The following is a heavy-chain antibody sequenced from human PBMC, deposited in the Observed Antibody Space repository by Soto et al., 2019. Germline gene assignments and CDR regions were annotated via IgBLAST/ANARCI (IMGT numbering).Heavy chain of an antibody. D-gene: IGHD3-16*02. CDR1: GFTFSSYS. Sequence: PGGSLRLSCAASGFTFSSYSMNWVRQAPGKGLEWVANIKQDGNEKYYVDSVKGRFTMSRDNSKNTLYLQMSSLRSEDTAVYYCARELSPPWYFDYWGQGTLVTVSS. V-gene: IGHV3-7*01. J-gene: IGHJ4*02. CDR3: ARELSPPWYFDY. CDR2: IKQDGNEK.